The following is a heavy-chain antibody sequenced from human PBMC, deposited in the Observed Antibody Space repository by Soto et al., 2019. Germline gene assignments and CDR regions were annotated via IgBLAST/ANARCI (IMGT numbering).Heavy chain of an antibody. CDR3: ATVRARRTLSADY. D-gene: IGHD3-10*01. CDR2: INHSGST. J-gene: IGHJ4*02. Sequence: SETLSLTCAVYGGSFSGCYWSWIRQPPGKGLEWIGEINHSGSTNYNPSLKSRVTISVDTSKNQFSLKLSSVTAADTAVYYCATVRARRTLSADYWGQGTLVTGSS. CDR1: GGSFSGCY. V-gene: IGHV4-34*01.